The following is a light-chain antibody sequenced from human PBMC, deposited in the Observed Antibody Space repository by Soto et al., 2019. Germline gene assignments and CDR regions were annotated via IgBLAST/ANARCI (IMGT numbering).Light chain of an antibody. CDR3: QHFKSFPIT. V-gene: IGKV1-13*02. Sequence: AIQLTQSPSSLSASVGDRVTITCRASQGISTLLAWYQQKPGKAPKVLIYESSLLQSGGPSRFSGSGSGTDFTLTISSLQPEDFATYYCQHFKSFPITFGQGTRLESK. J-gene: IGKJ5*01. CDR1: QGISTL. CDR2: ESS.